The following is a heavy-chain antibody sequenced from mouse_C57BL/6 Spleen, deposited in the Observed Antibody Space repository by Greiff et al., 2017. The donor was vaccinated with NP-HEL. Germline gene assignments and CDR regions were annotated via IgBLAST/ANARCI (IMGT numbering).Heavy chain of an antibody. J-gene: IGHJ3*01. CDR1: GFNIKDDY. CDR2: IDPENGDT. V-gene: IGHV14-4*01. Sequence: EVQLQQSGAELVRPGASVKLSCTASGFNIKDDYMHWVKQRPEQGLEWIGWIDPENGDTEYASKFQGQATITADPSSNTAYLQLSSLTSEDTAVYYCTTPAWFAYWGQGTLVTVSA. CDR3: TTPAWFAY.